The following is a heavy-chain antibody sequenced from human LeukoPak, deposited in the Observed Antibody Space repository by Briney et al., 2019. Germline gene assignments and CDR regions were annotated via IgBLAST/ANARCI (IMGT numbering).Heavy chain of an antibody. Sequence: PGGSLRLSCAASGFTLSSYEMNWVRLAPGKGLEGISYISRTGNSIYYEDSVKGRFTISRDSAKNSLYLQMNSLRAEDTAVYYCARGPYSSNWYVDYWGQGTLVTVAS. V-gene: IGHV3-48*03. CDR1: GFTLSSYE. CDR2: ISRTGNSI. CDR3: ARGPYSSNWYVDY. J-gene: IGHJ4*02. D-gene: IGHD6-13*01.